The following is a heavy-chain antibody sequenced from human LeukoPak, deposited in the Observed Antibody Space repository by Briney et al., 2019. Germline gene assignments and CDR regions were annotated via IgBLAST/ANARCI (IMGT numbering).Heavy chain of an antibody. CDR1: GASISNYY. CDR3: ARGTTVTTLSWDWFEP. D-gene: IGHD4-17*01. CDR2: IYTRGSA. V-gene: IGHV4-4*07. Sequence: KPSETLSLTCTVSGASISNYYWSWIRQPAGKGLEWIGRIYTRGSADYNPSLESRVTISVDKSKNQFYLNLTSVTAADTAVYYCARGTTVTTLSWDWFEPWGQGTLVTVSS. J-gene: IGHJ5*02.